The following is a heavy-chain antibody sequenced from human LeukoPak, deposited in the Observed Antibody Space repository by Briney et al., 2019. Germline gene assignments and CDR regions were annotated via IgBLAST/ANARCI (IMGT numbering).Heavy chain of an antibody. J-gene: IGHJ4*02. Sequence: SETLSLTCTVSGGSISSYYWSWIRQPPGKGLEWIGYIYYSGSTNYNPSLKSRVTISVDTSKNQFSLKLSSVTAADTAVYYCARGAVGATTIDYWGLGTLVTVSS. CDR1: GGSISSYY. CDR3: ARGAVGATTIDY. CDR2: IYYSGST. V-gene: IGHV4-59*01. D-gene: IGHD1-26*01.